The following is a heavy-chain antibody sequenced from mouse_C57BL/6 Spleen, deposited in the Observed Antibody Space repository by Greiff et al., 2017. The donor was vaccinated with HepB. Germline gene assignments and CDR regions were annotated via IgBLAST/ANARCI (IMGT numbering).Heavy chain of an antibody. V-gene: IGHV1-76*01. Sequence: VQLQQSGAELVRPGASVKLSCKASGYTFTDYYINWVKQRPGQGLEWIARIYPGSGNTYYNEKFKGKATLTAEKSSSTAYMQLSSLTSEDSAVYFCARSPNWDGGGWFAYWGQGTLVTVSA. CDR3: ARSPNWDGGGWFAY. CDR1: GYTFTDYY. J-gene: IGHJ3*01. CDR2: IYPGSGNT. D-gene: IGHD4-1*01.